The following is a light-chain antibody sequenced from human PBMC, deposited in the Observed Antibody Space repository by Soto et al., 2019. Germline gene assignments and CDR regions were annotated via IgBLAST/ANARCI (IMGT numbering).Light chain of an antibody. CDR2: DNN. CDR1: SSNIGNNY. CDR3: GTWDSSLSAVA. V-gene: IGLV1-51*01. Sequence: QSVLTQPPSVSAAPGQKVTISCSGSSSNIGNNYVSWYQQLPGTAPKLLIYDNNKRPSGIPDRFSGSKAGTSATRGIPGLKTGDEANNSCGTWDSSLSAVAFGGGTKLPAL. J-gene: IGLJ2*01.